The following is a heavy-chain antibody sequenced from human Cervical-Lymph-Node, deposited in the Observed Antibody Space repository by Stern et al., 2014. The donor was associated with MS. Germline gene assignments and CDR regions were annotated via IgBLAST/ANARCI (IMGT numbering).Heavy chain of an antibody. J-gene: IGHJ4*02. D-gene: IGHD4-23*01. Sequence: QLVQSGPEVKKPGTSGKVSCKASGFTFTSSAVQWVRQARGQRLEWIGWVAVGSGKTNSAQKFQETVTVYMGNSTNTHSIGLIVVGSGNTNYAQKFQERVTITRDMSTSTAYMELSSLRSEDTAVYYCAATSHVGYFDYWGQGTLVTVSS. V-gene: IGHV1-58*01. CDR2: VAVGSGKT. CDR1: GFTFTSSA. CDR3: FQERVTITRDMSTSTAYMELSSLRSEDTAVYYCAATSHVGYFDY.